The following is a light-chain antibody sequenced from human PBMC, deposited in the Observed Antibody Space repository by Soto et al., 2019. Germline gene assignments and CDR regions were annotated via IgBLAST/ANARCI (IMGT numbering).Light chain of an antibody. V-gene: IGKV1-5*01. Sequence: DIQMTQSPSNLSASVGDTVTVTCRASQSVSGWLAWYQQKPGEAPKLLIYDASSLESGVPSRFSGSGPGTEFTLTISSLQPDDFATYYCQQYNSYSRTFGQGTK. CDR2: DAS. CDR3: QQYNSYSRT. CDR1: QSVSGW. J-gene: IGKJ1*01.